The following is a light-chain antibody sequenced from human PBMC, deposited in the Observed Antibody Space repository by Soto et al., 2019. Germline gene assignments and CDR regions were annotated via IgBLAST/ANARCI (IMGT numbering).Light chain of an antibody. Sequence: DIEMTQSPLSLSVTPREPASISCRSSQSLLHSNGYNYLDWYLQKPGQSPQLLISSNSNRASGVPDRFSGSGSGTDFTLKISKVEAEDVGVYYCMQALQTPRTFGQGTKLEIK. CDR1: QSLLHSNGYNY. J-gene: IGKJ2*01. V-gene: IGKV2-28*01. CDR2: SNS. CDR3: MQALQTPRT.